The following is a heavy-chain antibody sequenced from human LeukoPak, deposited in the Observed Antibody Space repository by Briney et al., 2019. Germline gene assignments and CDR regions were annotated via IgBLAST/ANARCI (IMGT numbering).Heavy chain of an antibody. J-gene: IGHJ4*02. Sequence: GGSLRLSCAASGFTFSSYAMHWVRQAPGKGLEWVAVISYDGSNKYYADSVKGRFTISRDNSKNTLYLQMNSLRAEDTAVYYCALLDRGVVFDYWGQGTLVTVSS. D-gene: IGHD3-10*01. CDR1: GFTFSSYA. CDR2: ISYDGSNK. CDR3: ALLDRGVVFDY. V-gene: IGHV3-30-3*01.